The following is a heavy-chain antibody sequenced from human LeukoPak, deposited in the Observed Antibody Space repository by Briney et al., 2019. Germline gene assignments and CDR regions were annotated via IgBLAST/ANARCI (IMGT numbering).Heavy chain of an antibody. D-gene: IGHD2-15*01. J-gene: IGHJ4*02. V-gene: IGHV3-23*01. Sequence: PGGSLRLSCAASGFTFSSYTMSWVRQAPGKGLEWASAISGSGGTTFYADSVKGRFTISRDNANNTVYLRVNSLRAEDTALYYCARGSCTGGNCRKDLEYWGQGTLVTVSS. CDR2: ISGSGGTT. CDR1: GFTFSSYT. CDR3: ARGSCTGGNCRKDLEY.